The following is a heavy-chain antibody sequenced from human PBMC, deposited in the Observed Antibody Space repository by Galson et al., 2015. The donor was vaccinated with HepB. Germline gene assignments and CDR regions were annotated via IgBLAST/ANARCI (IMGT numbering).Heavy chain of an antibody. CDR3: ARDRVSDYVPTPLDS. CDR1: GFSFSSYA. V-gene: IGHV3-30*04. Sequence: SLRLSCAASGFSFSSYAMVWVRQAPGKGLEWVALISYDGTNTYYADSVKGRFTISKDNSKNTLYLQINSLRVEDTAVYYCARDRVSDYVPTPLDSWGQGTLLTVSS. CDR2: ISYDGTNT. D-gene: IGHD4/OR15-4a*01. J-gene: IGHJ4*02.